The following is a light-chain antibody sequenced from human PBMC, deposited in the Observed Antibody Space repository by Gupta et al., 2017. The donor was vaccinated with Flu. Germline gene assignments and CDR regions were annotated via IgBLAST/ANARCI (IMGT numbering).Light chain of an antibody. J-gene: IGLJ2*01. Sequence: SYVLTQPPSVSVAPGETARISCGGNNIGSKSVHWYQQKPGQAPILVVYDDGARPSGIPERFSASTSATTATLTIPRGEAGDEYYYSSQVRHDSVLFGGGTKLTVL. CDR1: NIGSKS. CDR3: QVRHDSVL. CDR2: DDG. V-gene: IGLV3-21*02.